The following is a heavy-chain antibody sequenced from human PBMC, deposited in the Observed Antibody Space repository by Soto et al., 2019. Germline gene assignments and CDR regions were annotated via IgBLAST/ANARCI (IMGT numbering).Heavy chain of an antibody. V-gene: IGHV4-59*01. Sequence: SETLSLTCTFSGGSIISYYWSWIRQPPGKGLEWIGYIYYSGSTNYNPSLKSRVTISVDTSKNQFSLKLSSVTAADTAVYYCARDQGDGYNFDYWGQGTLVTVSS. CDR3: ARDQGDGYNFDY. D-gene: IGHD5-12*01. J-gene: IGHJ4*02. CDR2: IYYSGST. CDR1: GGSIISYY.